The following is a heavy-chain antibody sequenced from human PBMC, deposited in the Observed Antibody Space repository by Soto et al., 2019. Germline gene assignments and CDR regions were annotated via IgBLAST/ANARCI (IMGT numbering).Heavy chain of an antibody. Sequence: SLRLSCAASGFIFSDYVIHWVRQAPGKGPEWVAVIRSDAGSAYYADSVKGRFTISRDSSRDTMYLQMSNLRAEDTAVYYCARSYSSNSNWFGPWGRGTLVTVSS. D-gene: IGHD6-19*01. CDR2: IRSDAGSA. J-gene: IGHJ5*02. V-gene: IGHV3-33*01. CDR3: ARSYSSNSNWFGP. CDR1: GFIFSDYV.